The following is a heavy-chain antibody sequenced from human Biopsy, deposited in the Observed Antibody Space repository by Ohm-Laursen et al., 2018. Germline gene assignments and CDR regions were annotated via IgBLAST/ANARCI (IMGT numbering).Heavy chain of an antibody. D-gene: IGHD3-10*01. CDR3: TLEGAGFDN. Sequence: SPRLSCSASGFTLSASAVHWVRQASGKGLEWVGRIRSKAKSYATAYAASVTGRFTISRDDSKNTTYLQTNSLKTEDTAVYYCTLEGAGFDNWGQGTLVTVSS. J-gene: IGHJ4*02. CDR2: IRSKAKSYAT. V-gene: IGHV3-73*01. CDR1: GFTLSASA.